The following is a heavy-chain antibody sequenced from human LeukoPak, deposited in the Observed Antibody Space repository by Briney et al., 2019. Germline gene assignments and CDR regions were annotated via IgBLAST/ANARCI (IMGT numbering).Heavy chain of an antibody. J-gene: IGHJ4*02. CDR1: GGSISSYY. CDR2: IYYSGST. Sequence: PSETLSLTCTVSGGSISSYYWSWIRQPPGKGLEWIGYIYYSGSTNYNPSLKSRATISLDTSKNQFSLKLNSVTAADTAVYYCARGQVVVTARFDYWGQGTLVTVSS. V-gene: IGHV4-59*01. CDR3: ARGQVVVTARFDY. D-gene: IGHD2-21*02.